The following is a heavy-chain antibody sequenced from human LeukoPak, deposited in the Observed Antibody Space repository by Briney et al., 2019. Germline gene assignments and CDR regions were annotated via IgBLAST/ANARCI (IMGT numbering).Heavy chain of an antibody. CDR2: ISYDGSNK. CDR3: ARSIAVAGKLPYYFDY. J-gene: IGHJ4*02. D-gene: IGHD6-19*01. V-gene: IGHV3-30-3*01. Sequence: RGSLRLSCAASGFTFSIYAMHWVRQAPGRGLECVAVISYDGSNKYYADSVKGRFTISRDNSKNTLYLQMNSLRAEDTAVYYCARSIAVAGKLPYYFDYWGQGTLVTVSS. CDR1: GFTFSIYA.